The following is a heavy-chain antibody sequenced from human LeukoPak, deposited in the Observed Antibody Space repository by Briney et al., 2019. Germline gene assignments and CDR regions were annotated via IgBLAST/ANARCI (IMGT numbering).Heavy chain of an antibody. V-gene: IGHV1-2*02. J-gene: IGHJ4*02. CDR2: INPNSGGT. D-gene: IGHD1-26*01. Sequence: GASVKVSCKASGYTFTGYYMHWVRQAPGQGLEWMGWINPNSGGTNYAQKFQGRVTMTRDTSISTAYMELSRLRSDDTAVYYCARDRARSGSYYHGEFCYWGQGTLVTVSS. CDR3: ARDRARSGSYYHGEFCY. CDR1: GYTFTGYY.